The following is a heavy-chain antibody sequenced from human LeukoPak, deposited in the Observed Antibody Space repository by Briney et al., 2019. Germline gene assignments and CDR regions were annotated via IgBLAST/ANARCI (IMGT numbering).Heavy chain of an antibody. D-gene: IGHD4-17*01. CDR2: INEDGTST. CDR1: GFTFSSYA. V-gene: IGHV3-74*01. CDR3: TRDTVGARDS. Sequence: GGSLRLSCAASGFTFSSYAMSWVRQAPGKGLEWVSRINEDGTSTSYAESVRGRFTISRDNAKNTLYLQMNSLRAEDAAVYYCTRDTVGARDSWGQGTLVTVSS. J-gene: IGHJ4*02.